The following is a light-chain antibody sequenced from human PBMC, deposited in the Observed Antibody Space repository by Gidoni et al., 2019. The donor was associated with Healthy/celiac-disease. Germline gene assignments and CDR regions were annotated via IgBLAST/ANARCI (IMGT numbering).Light chain of an antibody. V-gene: IGLV1-47*01. CDR2: RNN. J-gene: IGLJ3*02. CDR3: AAWDDSLSGPWV. CDR1: SSNIGSNY. Sequence: QSVLTQPPSASGTPGQRVTISCSGSSSNIGSNYVYWYQQLPGTAPNLLIYRNNQRPSGVPDRFSVSKSGTSASLAISGLRSEDEADYYCAAWDDSLSGPWVFGGGTKLTVL.